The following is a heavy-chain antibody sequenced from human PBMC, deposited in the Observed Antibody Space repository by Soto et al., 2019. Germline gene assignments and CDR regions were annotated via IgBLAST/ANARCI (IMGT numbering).Heavy chain of an antibody. CDR3: ARLRDFWSGYWS. J-gene: IGHJ4*02. Sequence: SETLSLTCTVSGGSISRGDYYWSWIRQPPGKGLEWIGYIYYSGSTYYNPSLKSRVTISVDTSKNQLSRKLSSWTAADTGVYYWARLRDFWSGYWSWGQGTLVNVSS. CDR1: GGSISRGDYY. V-gene: IGHV4-30-4*01. CDR2: IYYSGST. D-gene: IGHD3-3*01.